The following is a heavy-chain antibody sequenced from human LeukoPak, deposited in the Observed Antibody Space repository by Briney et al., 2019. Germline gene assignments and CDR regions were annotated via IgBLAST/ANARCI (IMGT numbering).Heavy chain of an antibody. J-gene: IGHJ5*02. CDR2: ISAYSGNK. CDR1: GYTFTTYG. D-gene: IGHD6-13*01. CDR3: ARVISSSWVWFDP. V-gene: IGHV1-18*01. Sequence: ASMKVSCKASGYTFTTYGISWVRQAPGQGLEWMGWISAYSGNKNYAQKVQDRVTMTTDTSTSTAYMELRSLRSDDTAVYYCARVISSSWVWFDPWGQGTLVTVSS.